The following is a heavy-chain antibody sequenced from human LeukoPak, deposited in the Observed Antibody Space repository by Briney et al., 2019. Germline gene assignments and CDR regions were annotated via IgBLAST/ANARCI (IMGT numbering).Heavy chain of an antibody. CDR3: AKDPYSSAWFSRDWFDP. Sequence: GGSLRLSCAASGFTFSSYAMSWVRQAPGKGLEWVSAISGNGGYTYYADSVKGRFTISRDNSKNTLYLQMNSLRAEDTAVYYYAKDPYSSAWFSRDWFDPWGQGTLVTVSS. CDR1: GFTFSSYA. D-gene: IGHD6-13*01. J-gene: IGHJ5*02. CDR2: ISGNGGYT. V-gene: IGHV3-23*01.